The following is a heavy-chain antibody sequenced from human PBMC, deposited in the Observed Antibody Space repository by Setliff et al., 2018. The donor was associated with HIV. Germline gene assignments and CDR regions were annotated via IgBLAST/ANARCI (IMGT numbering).Heavy chain of an antibody. V-gene: IGHV1-8*02. J-gene: IGHJ3*02. Sequence: ASVKVSCKASGYTFTSYDINWVRQATGQGLEWMGWMNPNSGNTGYAQKFQGRVTMTTDTSTSTAYMELSSLRSEDTAVYYCARSRSRGRFYGSGRQDAFDIWGQGTMVTVSS. CDR3: ARSRSRGRFYGSGRQDAFDI. CDR1: GYTFTSYD. D-gene: IGHD3-10*01. CDR2: MNPNSGNT.